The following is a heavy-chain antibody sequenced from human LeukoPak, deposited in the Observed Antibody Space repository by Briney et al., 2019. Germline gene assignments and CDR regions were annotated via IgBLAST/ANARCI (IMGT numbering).Heavy chain of an antibody. CDR1: GNYW. CDR3: VSSYETY. CDR2: INSDGSWT. J-gene: IGHJ4*02. V-gene: IGHV3-74*01. D-gene: IGHD2-2*01. Sequence: GGSLRLSCAASGNYWMHWVRQAPGKGLVWVSHINSDGSWTSYADSVKGRFTISKDNAKNTVYLQMNNLRAEGTAVYYCVSSYETYWGRGTLVTVSS.